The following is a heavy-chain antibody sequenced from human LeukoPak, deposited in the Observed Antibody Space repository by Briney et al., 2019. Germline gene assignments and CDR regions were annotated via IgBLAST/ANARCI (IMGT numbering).Heavy chain of an antibody. V-gene: IGHV4-59*01. CDR2: IYYSGST. CDR1: GGSISNYY. Sequence: SETLSLTCAVSGGSISNYYWSWIRQPPGKGLEWIGYIYYSGSTNYNPSLKSRVTISVDTSKNQFSLKLSSVTAADTAVYYCAREYNDYYGSGGYYRQGAAFDIWGQGTMVTVSS. CDR3: AREYNDYYGSGGYYRQGAAFDI. D-gene: IGHD3-22*01. J-gene: IGHJ3*02.